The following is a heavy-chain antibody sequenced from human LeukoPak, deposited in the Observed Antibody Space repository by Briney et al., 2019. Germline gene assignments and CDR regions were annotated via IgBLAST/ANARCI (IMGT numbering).Heavy chain of an antibody. Sequence: GSSVTLSCRASGGTFSSYAVSWVRQAPGQGLEWMGGIITIFGTANYAQNFQGRFTFIADKSTSTAYMEVSSLRSGDTAVYFCARVCGNDFSGCWLDPWGQGTLVTVSS. V-gene: IGHV1-69*06. CDR3: ARVCGNDFSGCWLDP. J-gene: IGHJ5*02. D-gene: IGHD1-1*01. CDR1: GGTFSSYA. CDR2: IITIFGTA.